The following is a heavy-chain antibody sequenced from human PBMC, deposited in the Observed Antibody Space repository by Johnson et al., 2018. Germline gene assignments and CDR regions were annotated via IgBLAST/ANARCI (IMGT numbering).Heavy chain of an antibody. CDR3: ARGNSNYVIRHYYYYGMDV. Sequence: QVQLVQSGGGVVQPGRSLTLSCAASGFTFSTYGMHWVRQAPGRGLEWVAVISHDGTEKFYTDSVKCRFTIARDNSKNTLYLQMNSLRAEDTAVYYWARGNSNYVIRHYYYYGMDVWGQGTTVTVSS. J-gene: IGHJ6*02. CDR1: GFTFSTYG. CDR2: ISHDGTEK. D-gene: IGHD4-11*01. V-gene: IGHV3-30*03.